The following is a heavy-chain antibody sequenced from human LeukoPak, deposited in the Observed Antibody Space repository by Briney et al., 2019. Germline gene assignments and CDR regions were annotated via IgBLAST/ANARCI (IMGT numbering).Heavy chain of an antibody. Sequence: SETLSLTCTVSGYSISSGYYWGWIRQPPGKGLEWIGSIHHSGSTNYNPSLKSRVTISLDTSKNQFSLKLSSVTAADTAVYYCARVTGARLQVDSWGQGTLVTVSS. J-gene: IGHJ4*02. CDR3: ARVTGARLQVDS. V-gene: IGHV4-38-2*02. D-gene: IGHD3-9*01. CDR2: IHHSGST. CDR1: GYSISSGYY.